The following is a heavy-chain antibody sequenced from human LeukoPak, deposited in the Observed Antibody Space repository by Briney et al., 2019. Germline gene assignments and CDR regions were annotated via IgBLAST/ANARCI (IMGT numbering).Heavy chain of an antibody. J-gene: IGHJ4*02. CDR1: GGTFSSYA. CDR3: AKKTDCDLEFDY. V-gene: IGHV1-69*01. D-gene: IGHD2-21*02. Sequence: ASVKVSCKASGGTFSSYAISWVRQAPGQGLEWMGGIIPIFGTASYAQKFQGRVTITADESTSTAYMELSSLRSEDTAVYYCAKKTDCDLEFDYWGQGTLVTVSS. CDR2: IIPIFGTA.